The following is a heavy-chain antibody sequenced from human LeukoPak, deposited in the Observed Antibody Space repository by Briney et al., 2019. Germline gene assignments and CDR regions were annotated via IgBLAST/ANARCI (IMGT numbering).Heavy chain of an antibody. CDR2: INPSGDTA. D-gene: IGHD2-21*02. J-gene: IGHJ3*02. CDR3: ARDRNGDQRANAFDI. Sequence: ASVKVSCKSSGGSFRAISWVRQAPGQGLEWMGKINPSGDTATYTQRFQGRVTMTSDTATSTVYMELSSLRSEDTAVYYCARDRNGDQRANAFDIWGQGTMVTVSS. V-gene: IGHV1-46*01. CDR1: GGSFRA.